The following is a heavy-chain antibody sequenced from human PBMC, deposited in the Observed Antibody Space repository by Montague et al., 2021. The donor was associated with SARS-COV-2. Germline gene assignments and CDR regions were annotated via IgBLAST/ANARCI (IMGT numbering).Heavy chain of an antibody. CDR3: ASGWTLFD. D-gene: IGHD6-19*01. J-gene: IGHJ4*02. V-gene: IGHV6-1*01. Sequence: CAISGDSVSSTAAAWNWIRQSPSRGLEWLGRTYYRSEWHTDYAVSVEGRLAIGADTSKNQFPLQLHSVTPEDSAVYYCASGWTLFDWGQGTLVTVSS. CDR1: GDSVSSTAAA. CDR2: TYYRSEWHT.